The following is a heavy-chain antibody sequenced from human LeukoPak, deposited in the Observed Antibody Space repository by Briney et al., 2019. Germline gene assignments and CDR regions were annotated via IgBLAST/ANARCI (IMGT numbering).Heavy chain of an antibody. CDR3: ARGDGWFGELSNFDY. V-gene: IGHV3-48*02. D-gene: IGHD3-10*01. J-gene: IGHJ4*02. Sequence: GGSLRLSCAASGFTFSASNMNWVRQAPEKGLEWVSSISSGSSAIYYADSVRGRFTISRDNAKKSLYLQVNSLRDEDTAVYYCARGDGWFGELSNFDYWGQGTLVTVSS. CDR1: GFTFSASN. CDR2: ISSGSSAI.